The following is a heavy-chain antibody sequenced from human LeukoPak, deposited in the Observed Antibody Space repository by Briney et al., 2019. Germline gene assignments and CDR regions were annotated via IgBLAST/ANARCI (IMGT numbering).Heavy chain of an antibody. D-gene: IGHD6-19*01. CDR1: ELTFSSFT. J-gene: IGHJ4*02. CDR2: ISYDGRNK. V-gene: IGHV3-30*04. Sequence: GGSLRRSCAASELTFSSFTMHWVRQAPGKGLEWVAVISYDGRNKYYADSVKGRFTISRDNSKNTLYLQMNSLRPEDTAVYYCARAPLHSNGWSFDYWGQGTLVTVSS. CDR3: ARAPLHSNGWSFDY.